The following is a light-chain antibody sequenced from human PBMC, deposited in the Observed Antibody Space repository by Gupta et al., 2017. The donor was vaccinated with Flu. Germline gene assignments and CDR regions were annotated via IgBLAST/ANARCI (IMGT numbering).Light chain of an antibody. CDR3: QQRNNWPLVT. CDR2: AVS. Sequence: EIVLTQSPPTLSLSPGEGATLSCRASQSVSNNVAWYQQRPGQAPRLLMYAVSKRASGIPARFSGSGSGTDFTLTISSLEPEDFAVYYCQQRNNWPLVTFGGGTKVAIK. J-gene: IGKJ4*01. V-gene: IGKV3-11*01. CDR1: QSVSNN.